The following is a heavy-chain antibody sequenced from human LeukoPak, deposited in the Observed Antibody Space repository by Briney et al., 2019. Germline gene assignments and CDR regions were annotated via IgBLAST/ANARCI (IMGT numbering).Heavy chain of an antibody. Sequence: SETLSLTCTVSGGSVNSGTYYWSWIRQPPGKGLEWIGNIHSSGSASYNPSLKSRVTMSVDTPRNEFSLKLSSVTAADTAVYYCARGAILLWFGESHWYFDLWGRGTLVTVSS. CDR3: ARGAILLWFGESHWYFDL. V-gene: IGHV4-39*07. CDR1: GGSVNSGTYY. D-gene: IGHD3-10*01. CDR2: IHSSGSA. J-gene: IGHJ2*01.